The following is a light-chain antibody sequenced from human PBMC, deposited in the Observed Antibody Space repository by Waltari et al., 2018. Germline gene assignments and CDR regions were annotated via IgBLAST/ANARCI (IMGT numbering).Light chain of an antibody. CDR3: SSYAGSNNLGV. J-gene: IGLJ3*02. Sequence: QSALTQPPSASGSPGQSVTISCTGTTSDVGGYNYVSWYQQHPGKAPQLVIYEVTRRPSGVPDRFSVSKSGNTVSLTVSGLQAEDEANYYCSSYAGSNNLGVFGGGTKLTVL. CDR2: EVT. CDR1: TSDVGGYNY. V-gene: IGLV2-8*01.